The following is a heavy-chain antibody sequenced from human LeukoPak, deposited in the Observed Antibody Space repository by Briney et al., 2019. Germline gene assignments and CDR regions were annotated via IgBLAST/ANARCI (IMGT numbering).Heavy chain of an antibody. V-gene: IGHV4-34*01. CDR3: ARGGEYGGNGGFGY. CDR2: INHSGST. D-gene: IGHD4-23*01. J-gene: IGHJ4*02. Sequence: PSETLSLTCAVYGGSFSGYYWSWIRQPPGKGLEWIGEINHSGSTNYNPSLKSRVTISVDTSKNQFSLKLSSVTAADTAVYYCARGGEYGGNGGFGYWGQGTLVTVSS. CDR1: GGSFSGYY.